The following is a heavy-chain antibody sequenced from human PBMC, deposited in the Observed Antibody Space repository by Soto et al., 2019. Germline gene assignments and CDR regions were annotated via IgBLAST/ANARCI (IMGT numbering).Heavy chain of an antibody. CDR3: ESGLGYCSGGSCYSPSDYYYYGMDV. CDR1: GYTFTSYY. D-gene: IGHD2-15*01. J-gene: IGHJ6*02. Sequence: QVQLVQSGAEVKKPGASVKVSCKASGYTFTSYYMHWVRQAPGQGLEWMGIINPSGGSTSYAQKFQGRVTMTRDTSTSTVYMELSSLRSEDTAVYYCESGLGYCSGGSCYSPSDYYYYGMDVWGQGTTVTVSS. V-gene: IGHV1-46*01. CDR2: INPSGGST.